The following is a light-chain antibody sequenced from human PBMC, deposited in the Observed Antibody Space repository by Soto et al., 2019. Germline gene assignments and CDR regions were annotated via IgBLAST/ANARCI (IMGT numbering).Light chain of an antibody. CDR3: SSNAGSNNVV. CDR2: EVS. V-gene: IGLV2-8*01. J-gene: IGLJ2*01. Sequence: QSALTQPPSASGTPGQSVTIPCTGTSSDVGDSNYVSWYQQHPGKAPKLVIYEVSRRPSGVPDRFSGSKSGNTASLTVSGLQAEDEADYDCSSNAGSNNVVFGGGTQLTVL. CDR1: SSDVGDSNY.